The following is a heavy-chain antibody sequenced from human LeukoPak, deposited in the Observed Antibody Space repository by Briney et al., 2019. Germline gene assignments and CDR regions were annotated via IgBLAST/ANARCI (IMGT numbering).Heavy chain of an antibody. CDR2: INHSGST. CDR1: GGSFSGYY. Sequence: SETLSLTCAVYGGSFSGYYWSWIRQPPGKGLEWIGEINHSGSTNHNPSLKSRVTISVDTSKNQFSLKLSSVTAADTAVYYCARGAVDRLEMATIFFDYWGQGTLVTVSS. J-gene: IGHJ4*02. D-gene: IGHD5-24*01. V-gene: IGHV4-34*01. CDR3: ARGAVDRLEMATIFFDY.